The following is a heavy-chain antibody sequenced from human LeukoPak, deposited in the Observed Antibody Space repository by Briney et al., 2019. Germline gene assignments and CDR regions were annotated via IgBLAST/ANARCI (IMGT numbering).Heavy chain of an antibody. V-gene: IGHV3-23*01. J-gene: IGHJ3*02. Sequence: GGSLRLSCAASGFTFSSYAMRWVRQAPGKGLEWVSALSGHGGSTYSADSAKGRFTISRDNSKNTLFLQMNSLRAEDTAVYYCAKVKEVTFAFDIWGQGTMVTVSS. D-gene: IGHD2/OR15-2a*01. CDR3: AKVKEVTFAFDI. CDR2: LSGHGGST. CDR1: GFTFSSYA.